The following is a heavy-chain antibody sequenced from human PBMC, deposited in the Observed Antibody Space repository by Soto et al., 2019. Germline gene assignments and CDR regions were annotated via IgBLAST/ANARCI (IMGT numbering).Heavy chain of an antibody. D-gene: IGHD2-15*01. CDR2: IKTKVESYAT. J-gene: IGHJ4*02. V-gene: IGHV3-73*01. CDR3: TRRHCSGGGCYSDFDF. Sequence: EVQLVESGGGLVQPGGSLKLSCAASGFTLSGFDLHWVRQASGEGLEWIGRIKTKVESYATEYAASAKGRFSISRDDSKNTAYLEMNSLETEDTAIYYCTRRHCSGGGCYSDFDFWGQGSLVTVSS. CDR1: GFTLSGFD.